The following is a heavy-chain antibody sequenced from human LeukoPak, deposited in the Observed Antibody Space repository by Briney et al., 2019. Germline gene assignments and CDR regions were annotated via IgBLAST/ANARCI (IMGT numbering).Heavy chain of an antibody. D-gene: IGHD3-9*01. CDR1: GFTFSSYW. J-gene: IGHJ6*03. Sequence: GGSLRLSCAASGFTFSSYWMTWVRQAPGKGLEWVSYISISGSTIYYADSVKGRFTISRDNAKNSLYLQMNSLRAEDTAVYYCARDEPLDYDILTGYYSYYYYYMDVWGKGTTVTVSS. CDR3: ARDEPLDYDILTGYYSYYYYYMDV. V-gene: IGHV3-48*04. CDR2: ISISGSTI.